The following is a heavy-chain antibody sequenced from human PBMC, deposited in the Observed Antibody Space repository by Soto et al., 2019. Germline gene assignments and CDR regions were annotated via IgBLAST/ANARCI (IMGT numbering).Heavy chain of an antibody. CDR1: GGTFSSYA. J-gene: IGHJ4*02. Sequence: QVQLVQSGAEVKKPGSSVKVSCKASGGTFSSYAISWVRQAPGQGLEWMGGIIPIFGTANYAQKFQGRVTITADKSTSTADMELSSLRSEDTAVYYCARGRYSHSQGTLGYWGQGTLVTVAS. D-gene: IGHD6-13*01. V-gene: IGHV1-69*06. CDR2: IIPIFGTA. CDR3: ARGRYSHSQGTLGY.